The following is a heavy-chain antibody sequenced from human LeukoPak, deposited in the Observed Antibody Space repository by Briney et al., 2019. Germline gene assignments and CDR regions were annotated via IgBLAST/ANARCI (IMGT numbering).Heavy chain of an antibody. V-gene: IGHV3-30*02. D-gene: IGHD2-2*01. Sequence: GGSLRLSCAAPGFTFSSYGMHWVRQAPGKGLEWVAFIRYDGSNKYYADSVKGRFTISRDNSKNTLYLQMNSLRAEDTAVYYCSTSCYDMCDYWGQGTLVTVSS. CDR1: GFTFSSYG. CDR2: IRYDGSNK. CDR3: STSCYDMCDY. J-gene: IGHJ4*02.